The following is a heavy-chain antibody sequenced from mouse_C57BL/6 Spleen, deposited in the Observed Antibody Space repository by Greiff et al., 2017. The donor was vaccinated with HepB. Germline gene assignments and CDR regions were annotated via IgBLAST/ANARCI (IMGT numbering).Heavy chain of an antibody. CDR2: IYPGDGDT. CDR3: ARNHFNYYGSSAWFAY. Sequence: VQLQQSGAELVKPGASVKISCKASGYAFSSYWMNWVKQRPGKGLEWIGQIYPGDGDTNYNGKFKGKATLTADTSSSTAYMQLSSLTSEDSAVYFCARNHFNYYGSSAWFAYWGQGTLVTVSA. V-gene: IGHV1-80*01. D-gene: IGHD1-1*01. CDR1: GYAFSSYW. J-gene: IGHJ3*01.